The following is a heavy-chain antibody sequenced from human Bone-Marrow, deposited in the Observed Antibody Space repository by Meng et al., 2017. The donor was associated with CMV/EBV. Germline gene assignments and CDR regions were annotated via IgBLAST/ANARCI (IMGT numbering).Heavy chain of an antibody. CDR2: IYYTGIT. CDR3: TRSPRSSSSPFDY. D-gene: IGHD6-6*01. V-gene: IGHV4-59*01. Sequence: GSLRLSCAVYGGSFSGYYWSWIRQPPGKRLEWIGYIYYTGITNYNSSLKGRVTISVDTSKNQFSLKLTSVTAADTAVYYCTRSPRSSSSPFDYWGQGTLVTVSS. J-gene: IGHJ4*02. CDR1: GGSFSGYY.